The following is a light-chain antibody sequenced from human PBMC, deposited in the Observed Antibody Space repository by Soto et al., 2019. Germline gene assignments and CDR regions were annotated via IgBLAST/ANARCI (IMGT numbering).Light chain of an antibody. CDR1: QGVSTN. V-gene: IGKV3-15*01. CDR2: GTS. Sequence: EIVMTQSPATLSVSPGERVTLSCRASQGVSTNLAWYQQKPGQAPRLLIHGTSTRATGVPARFSGGGSGTEFTLTISSLQSEDFAVYYCQQNNDWPRTFGQGTKVDIK. J-gene: IGKJ1*01. CDR3: QQNNDWPRT.